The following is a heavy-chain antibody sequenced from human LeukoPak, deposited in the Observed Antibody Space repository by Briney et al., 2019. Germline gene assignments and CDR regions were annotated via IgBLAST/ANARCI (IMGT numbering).Heavy chain of an antibody. CDR1: GYTFKNYD. Sequence: ASVKVSCKASGYTFKNYDINWVRQATGQGLEWMGWMNPNSGNTGFAQKFQDRVSMTRDTSINTAYMVLTSLRSEDTAVYYCARASSSWYTLWGQGTLVTVSS. CDR2: MNPNSGNT. CDR3: ARASSSWYTL. V-gene: IGHV1-8*02. J-gene: IGHJ4*02. D-gene: IGHD6-13*01.